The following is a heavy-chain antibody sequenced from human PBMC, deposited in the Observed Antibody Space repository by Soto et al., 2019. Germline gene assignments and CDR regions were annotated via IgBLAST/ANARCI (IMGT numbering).Heavy chain of an antibody. CDR2: ISYDGSNK. D-gene: IGHD4-4*01. V-gene: IGHV3-30-3*01. CDR1: GFTFSNID. J-gene: IGHJ4*02. Sequence: PGGSLRLSCAASGFTFSNIDMHWVRQAPGKGLEWVALISYDGSNKYYGDSVRGRFTISRDNSKNTLYLQMNSLRADDSAVYYWARAIYSNYFDYWGQGTLVTVSS. CDR3: ARAIYSNYFDY.